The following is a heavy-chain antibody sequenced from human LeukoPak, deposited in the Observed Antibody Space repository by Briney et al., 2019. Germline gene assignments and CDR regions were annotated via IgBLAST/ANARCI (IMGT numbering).Heavy chain of an antibody. Sequence: QSGGSLRLSCVVSGVVVNNVYMNWVRHSPQKGLEWLSMMISGGSVDYADSVKSRFSISKDTSRNTIYLQMNSLRVGDTAIYYCAKVPEAGTGYGMDVWGQGTTVTVS. D-gene: IGHD2-2*01. CDR2: MISGGSV. J-gene: IGHJ6*02. CDR3: AKVPEAGTGYGMDV. CDR1: GVVVNNVY. V-gene: IGHV3-53*01.